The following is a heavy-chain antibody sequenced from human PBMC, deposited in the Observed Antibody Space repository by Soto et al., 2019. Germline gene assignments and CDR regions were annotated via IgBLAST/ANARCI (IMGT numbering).Heavy chain of an antibody. D-gene: IGHD2-2*01. Sequence: GASVKVSCKASGYTFTSYAMHWVRQAPGQRLEWMGWINAGNGNTKYSQKFQGRVTITRDTSASTAYMELSSLRSEDTAVYYCARDRGYCSSTSCYGNWFDPWGQGTLVPVSS. V-gene: IGHV1-3*01. CDR3: ARDRGYCSSTSCYGNWFDP. J-gene: IGHJ5*02. CDR1: GYTFTSYA. CDR2: INAGNGNT.